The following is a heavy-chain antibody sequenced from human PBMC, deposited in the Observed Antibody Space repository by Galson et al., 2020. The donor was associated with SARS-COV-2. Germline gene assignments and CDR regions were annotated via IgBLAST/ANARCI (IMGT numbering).Heavy chain of an antibody. CDR2: IQTTGPGST. CDR3: AREWGSSGGSYVFDN. CDR1: GGSMSSRNPY. J-gene: IGHJ4*02. V-gene: IGHV4-61*02. Sequence: SETLSLTCHVSGGSMSSRNPYWSWIRQPAGTGLEWIGRIQTTGPGSTSYTPSPTSRVSISADKSKTQFSLALSSVTAADTAGYYCAREWGSSGGSYVFDNWGQGILVAVCS. D-gene: IGHD3-16*01.